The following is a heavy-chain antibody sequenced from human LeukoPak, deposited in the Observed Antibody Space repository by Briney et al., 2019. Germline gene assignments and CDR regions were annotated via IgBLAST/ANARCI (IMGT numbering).Heavy chain of an antibody. CDR3: ARDGRLTYYASGTYSFDY. CDR1: GFTFSSYA. Sequence: GGSLRLSCAASGFTFSSYAMSWVRQAPGKGLEWVSAISGSGGSTYYADSVKGRFTISRDSSKNTLYLQMNSLRAEDTAVYYCARDGRLTYYASGTYSFDYWGQGTLVTVSS. V-gene: IGHV3-23*01. D-gene: IGHD3-10*01. CDR2: ISGSGGST. J-gene: IGHJ4*02.